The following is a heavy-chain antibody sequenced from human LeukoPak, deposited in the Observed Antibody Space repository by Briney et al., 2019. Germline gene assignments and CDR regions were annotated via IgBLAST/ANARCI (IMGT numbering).Heavy chain of an antibody. D-gene: IGHD5-12*01. CDR3: ARYSGYDYFFDY. J-gene: IGHJ4*02. Sequence: GGSLRLSCAASGFTFSSYAMHWVRQAPGKGLDWVALISYDGSNKYNADSVKGRFTISRGDSKNTLYLQMNSLRPEDTAVYYCARYSGYDYFFDYWGQGTLVTVSS. V-gene: IGHV3-30-3*01. CDR1: GFTFSSYA. CDR2: ISYDGSNK.